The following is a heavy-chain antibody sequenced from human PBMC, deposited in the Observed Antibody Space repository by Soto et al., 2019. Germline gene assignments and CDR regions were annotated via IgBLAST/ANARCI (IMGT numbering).Heavy chain of an antibody. Sequence: PSETLSLTCTVSGGSISSSSYYWGWIRQPPGKGLEWIGSIYYSGSTYYNPSLKSRVTISVDTSKNQFSLKLSSVTAADTAVYYCVLKCSGASCSPINFYYYDMAVWGQGTSVTVSS. CDR1: GGSISSSSYY. CDR2: IYYSGST. J-gene: IGHJ6*02. D-gene: IGHD2-15*01. V-gene: IGHV4-39*01. CDR3: VLKCSGASCSPINFYYYDMAV.